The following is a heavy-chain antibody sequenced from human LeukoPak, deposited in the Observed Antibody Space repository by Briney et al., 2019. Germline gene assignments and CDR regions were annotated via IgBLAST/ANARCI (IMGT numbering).Heavy chain of an antibody. Sequence: ASVKVSCKASGYTFASYDFNWVRQATGQGLEWMGWMNPNSGNTGSAQKFQGRLTMTRNTSISTAYMELSSLRSEDTAMYYCARRKRITIFGVVTSDGFDIWGQGTMTVSS. J-gene: IGHJ3*02. V-gene: IGHV1-8*01. CDR2: MNPNSGNT. CDR3: ARRKRITIFGVVTSDGFDI. CDR1: GYTFASYD. D-gene: IGHD3-3*01.